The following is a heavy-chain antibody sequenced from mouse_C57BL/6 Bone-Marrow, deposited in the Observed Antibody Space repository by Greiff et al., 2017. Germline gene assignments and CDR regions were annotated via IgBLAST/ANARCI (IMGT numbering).Heavy chain of an antibody. CDR1: GYTFTSYW. Sequence: QVQLKQPGAELVKPGASVKLSCKASGYTFTSYWMHWVKQRPGRGLEWIGRIDPNSGGTKYNEKFKSKATLTVDKPSSTAYMQLSSLTSEDSAVYYCARSYYYDYYFDYWGQGTTLTVSS. V-gene: IGHV1-72*01. D-gene: IGHD1-1*01. J-gene: IGHJ2*01. CDR2: IDPNSGGT. CDR3: ARSYYYDYYFDY.